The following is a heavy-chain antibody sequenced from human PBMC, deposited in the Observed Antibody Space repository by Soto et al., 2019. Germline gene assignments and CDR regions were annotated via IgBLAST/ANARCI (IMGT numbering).Heavy chain of an antibody. D-gene: IGHD6-19*01. J-gene: IGHJ4*02. Sequence: PGGSLRLSCVASVIEFSNYAMSWVRQAPGKGLEWVSISSASGRSRYHADSVKGRFTISRDNSKNTLYLHMTNLRAEDTAVYYCAKDGNWLDVYFDVWGQGTPVTVSS. V-gene: IGHV3-23*01. CDR1: VIEFSNYA. CDR2: SSASGRSR. CDR3: AKDGNWLDVYFDV.